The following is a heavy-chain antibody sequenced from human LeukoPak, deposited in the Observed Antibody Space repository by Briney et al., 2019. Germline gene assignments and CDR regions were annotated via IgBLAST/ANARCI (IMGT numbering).Heavy chain of an antibody. Sequence: SETLSLTCTVSGGSISSSSYYWSWIRQPPGKGLEWIGYIYYSGSTNYNPSLKSRVTISVDTSKNQFSLKLSSVTAADTAVYYCARHRGDADAFDIWGQGTMVTVSS. CDR3: ARHRGDADAFDI. J-gene: IGHJ3*02. V-gene: IGHV4-61*05. CDR2: IYYSGST. CDR1: GGSISSSSYY.